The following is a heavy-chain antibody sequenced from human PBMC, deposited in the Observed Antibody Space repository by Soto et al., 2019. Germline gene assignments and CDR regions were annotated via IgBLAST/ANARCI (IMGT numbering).Heavy chain of an antibody. J-gene: IGHJ3*02. D-gene: IGHD3-3*01. CDR1: GYSFTSYW. Sequence: PGESLKISCKGSGYSFTSYWIGWVRQMPGKGLEWMGIIYPGDSDTRYSPSFQGQVTISADKSISTAYLQWSSLKASGTAMYYCARSYDFWSGYYTPTRAFDIWGQGTMVTVSS. CDR3: ARSYDFWSGYYTPTRAFDI. V-gene: IGHV5-51*01. CDR2: IYPGDSDT.